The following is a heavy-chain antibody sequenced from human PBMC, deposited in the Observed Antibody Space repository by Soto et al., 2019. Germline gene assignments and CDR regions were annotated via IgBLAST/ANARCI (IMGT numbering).Heavy chain of an antibody. CDR1: GYTFTSYY. CDR2: INPSGGST. J-gene: IGHJ4*02. Sequence: ASVKVSCKAPGYTFTSYYMHWVRQAPGQGLEWMGIINPSGGSTSYAQKFQGRVTMTRDTSTSTVYMELSSLRSEDTAVYYCARDVSSLHYDYVWGSFFDYWGQGTLVTVSS. V-gene: IGHV1-46*01. CDR3: ARDVSSLHYDYVWGSFFDY. D-gene: IGHD3-16*01.